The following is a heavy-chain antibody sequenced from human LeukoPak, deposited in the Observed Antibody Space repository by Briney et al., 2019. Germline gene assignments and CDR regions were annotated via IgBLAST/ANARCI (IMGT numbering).Heavy chain of an antibody. V-gene: IGHV5-51*01. D-gene: IGHD3-10*01. Sequence: KSGESLKISFKGSGXTFSSYCIAWVRQMPGKGLEWMGIIYPGDFDTRYSPSFQGQVTISADKSISTAYLQWSSLKASDTAMYYCARLYGSPDYWGQGTLVTVSS. J-gene: IGHJ4*02. CDR2: IYPGDFDT. CDR1: GXTFSSYC. CDR3: ARLYGSPDY.